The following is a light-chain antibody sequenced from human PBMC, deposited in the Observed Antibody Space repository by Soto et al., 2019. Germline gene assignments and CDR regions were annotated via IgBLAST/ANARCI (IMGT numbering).Light chain of an antibody. J-gene: IGKJ1*01. CDR3: QQSYSTPET. V-gene: IGKV1-39*01. CDR2: GAS. CDR1: QSINTF. Sequence: DIQMTQSPSSLSASVGDRVTITCRASQSINTFLNWYQKKPGKAPNLLIYGASSLQGGVPSRFSGSGSGTDFTLTISSLQPEDFAAYYCQQSYSTPETFGEGTKVDI.